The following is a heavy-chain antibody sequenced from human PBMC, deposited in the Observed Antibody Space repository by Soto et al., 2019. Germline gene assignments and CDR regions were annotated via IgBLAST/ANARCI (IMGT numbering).Heavy chain of an antibody. D-gene: IGHD6-13*01. Sequence: ASVKVSCKASGYTFTGYYMHCVREPPGQGHEWLGCINPNSGGTNYAQKFHGRVTMSRDTSISTAYMELSRLRSDDTAVYSCASVRYSSSWYPMGYYYYGMDVWGQGTTVTVSS. V-gene: IGHV1-2*02. CDR1: GYTFTGYY. CDR2: INPNSGGT. CDR3: ASVRYSSSWYPMGYYYYGMDV. J-gene: IGHJ6*02.